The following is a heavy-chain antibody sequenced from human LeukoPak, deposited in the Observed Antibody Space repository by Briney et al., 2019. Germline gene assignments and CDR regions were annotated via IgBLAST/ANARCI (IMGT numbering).Heavy chain of an antibody. CDR3: ARHPSERGYCSGGSCAGVFEY. Sequence: PSETLSLTCAVSGGSISTYYWSWIRQPPGKGLEWVGYIYYSGSTNYNPSLKSRATISVDTSKTQFTLKLTSVTAADTAVYYCARHPSERGYCSGGSCAGVFEYWGQGTLVTVSS. V-gene: IGHV4-59*01. D-gene: IGHD2-15*01. CDR1: GGSISTYY. CDR2: IYYSGST. J-gene: IGHJ4*02.